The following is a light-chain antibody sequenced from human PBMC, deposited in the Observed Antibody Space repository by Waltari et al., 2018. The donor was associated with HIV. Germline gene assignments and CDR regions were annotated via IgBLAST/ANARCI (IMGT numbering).Light chain of an antibody. J-gene: IGLJ3*02. V-gene: IGLV4-69*01. Sequence: QLVLPQSPSASASLGASVKLTCTLSSGHSSYAIAWHQQQPEKGPRYLMKLNSDGSQSKGDGIPDRFSGSSSGAERYLTISSLQSEDEADYYCQTWGTGIRGVFGGGTKLTVL. CDR1: SGHSSYA. CDR3: QTWGTGIRGV. CDR2: LNSDGSQ.